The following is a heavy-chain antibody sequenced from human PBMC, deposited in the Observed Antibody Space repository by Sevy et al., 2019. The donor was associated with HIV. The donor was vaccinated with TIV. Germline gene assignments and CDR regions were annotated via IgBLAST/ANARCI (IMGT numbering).Heavy chain of an antibody. CDR2: INWNNSSI. CDR1: GFTFDDYA. D-gene: IGHD6-6*01. Sequence: GGSLRLSCAASGFTFDDYAMFWVRQAPGKGLEWVSNINWNNSSIGYADSVKGRFTISRDNAKNSLYLQMNSLTTEDTAFYYCAKGPRVVAAHGNYSYMDVWGKGTAVTVSS. J-gene: IGHJ6*03. V-gene: IGHV3-9*01. CDR3: AKGPRVVAAHGNYSYMDV.